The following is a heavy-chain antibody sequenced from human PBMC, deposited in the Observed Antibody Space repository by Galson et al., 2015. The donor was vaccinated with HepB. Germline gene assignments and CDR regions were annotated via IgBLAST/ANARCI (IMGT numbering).Heavy chain of an antibody. J-gene: IGHJ2*01. CDR3: ARRVRGWLLFPGDWYFDL. CDR2: IKQDGSEK. V-gene: IGHV3-7*03. D-gene: IGHD3-3*01. CDR1: GFTFSSYW. Sequence: SLRLSCAASGFTFSSYWMSWVRQAPGKGLEWVANIKQDGSEKYYVDSVKGRFTISRDNAKNSLYLQMNSLRAEDTAVYYCARRVRGWLLFPGDWYFDLWGRGTLVTVSS.